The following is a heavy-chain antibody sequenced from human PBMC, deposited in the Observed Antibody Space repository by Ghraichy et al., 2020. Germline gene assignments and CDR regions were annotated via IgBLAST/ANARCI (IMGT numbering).Heavy chain of an antibody. CDR3: AKALQFRGYSYGLDY. CDR1: GFTFSSYA. Sequence: GGSLRLSCAASGFTFSSYAMSWVRQAPGKGLEWVSAISGSGGSTYYADSVKGRFTISRDNSKNTLYLQMNSLRAEDTAVYYCAKALQFRGYSYGLDYWGQGTLVTVSS. J-gene: IGHJ4*02. CDR2: ISGSGGST. V-gene: IGHV3-23*01. D-gene: IGHD5-18*01.